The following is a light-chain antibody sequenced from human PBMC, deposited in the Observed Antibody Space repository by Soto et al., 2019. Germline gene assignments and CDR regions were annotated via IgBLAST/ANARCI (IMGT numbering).Light chain of an antibody. CDR2: GAS. CDR3: QPYGRTSWT. V-gene: IGKV3-20*01. CDR1: QSVSTNF. Sequence: EIVLTQSPGTLSLSPGEGATRSCRASQSVSTNFFAWYQQKPGQAPRLLIYGASTRATGIPDRFSGSGSGTDFTLTISRPEPEDFAVYYCQPYGRTSWTFGQGTKVEIK. J-gene: IGKJ1*01.